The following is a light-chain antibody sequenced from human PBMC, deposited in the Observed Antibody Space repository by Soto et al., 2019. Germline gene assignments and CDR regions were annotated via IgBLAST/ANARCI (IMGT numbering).Light chain of an antibody. CDR1: QYIDKF. V-gene: IGKV1-33*01. CDR3: QQYDDLPIT. J-gene: IGKJ5*01. Sequence: DIQMTQSTSSLSASVGDRVTITCQASQYIDKFLNCYQQKSGKAPKLLIPDASNLETGVPSRFSGGGSGTDFTFTITSLQPEDVAIYYCQQYDDLPITFGQGTLLEIK. CDR2: DAS.